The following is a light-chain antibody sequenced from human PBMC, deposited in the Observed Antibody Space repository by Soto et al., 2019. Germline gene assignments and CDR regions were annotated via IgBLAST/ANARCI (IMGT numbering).Light chain of an antibody. V-gene: IGLV2-14*01. J-gene: IGLJ2*01. CDR1: SSDVGAYNH. CDR2: EVT. Sequence: QLVLTQPASVSGPPGQSITISCTGTSSDVGAYNHVSWYQQHPGKAPKLMIYEVTNRPSGVSNRFSGSKSGNTASLTISGLQPEDEADYYCSSYTTSSTLVFGGGTKLTVL. CDR3: SSYTTSSTLV.